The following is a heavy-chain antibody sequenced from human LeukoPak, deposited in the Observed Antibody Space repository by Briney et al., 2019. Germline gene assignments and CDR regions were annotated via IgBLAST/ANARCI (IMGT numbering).Heavy chain of an antibody. V-gene: IGHV1-2*02. CDR1: GYTFTGYY. Sequence: ASAKVSCKASGYTFTGYYMHWVRQAPGQGLEWMGWINPNSGGTDSAQKFQGRVAVTRDTSITTAYMDLSRLTSDDTAVYYCARANGGGAYYPFDYWGQGALVTVSS. CDR3: ARANGGGAYYPFDY. D-gene: IGHD4-17*01. J-gene: IGHJ4*02. CDR2: INPNSGGT.